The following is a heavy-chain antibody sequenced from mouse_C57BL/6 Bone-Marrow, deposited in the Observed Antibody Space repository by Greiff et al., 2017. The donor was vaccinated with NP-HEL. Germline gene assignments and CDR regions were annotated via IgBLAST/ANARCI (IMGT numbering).Heavy chain of an antibody. Sequence: QVQLKESGPGLVQPSQSLSITCTVSGFSLTSYGVHWVRQSPGKGLEWLGVIWRGGSTDYNAAFMSRLSITKDNSKSQVFFKMNSLQADDTAIYYCAKNEELRRGDYFDYWGQGTTLTVSS. V-gene: IGHV2-5*01. CDR3: AKNEELRRGDYFDY. CDR1: GFSLTSYG. CDR2: IWRGGST. D-gene: IGHD1-2*01. J-gene: IGHJ2*01.